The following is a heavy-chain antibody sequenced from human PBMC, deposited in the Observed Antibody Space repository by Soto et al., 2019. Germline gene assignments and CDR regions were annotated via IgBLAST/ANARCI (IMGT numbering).Heavy chain of an antibody. CDR1: GFTFSDYA. D-gene: IGHD6-19*01. CDR3: TWSSGWSDTGYFDY. CDR2: IRSKANSYAT. V-gene: IGHV3-73*01. J-gene: IGHJ4*02. Sequence: GGSLRLSCAASGFTFSDYAMHWVRQASGKGLEWVGRIRSKANSYATEYAASVNGRFTISRDDSKNTAYLQMNSLKTEDTAVYYCTWSSGWSDTGYFDYWGQGTLVTVSS.